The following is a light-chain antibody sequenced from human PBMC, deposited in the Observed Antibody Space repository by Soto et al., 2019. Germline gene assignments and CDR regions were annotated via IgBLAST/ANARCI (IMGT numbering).Light chain of an antibody. CDR3: QQRGSWPLT. CDR2: DAS. J-gene: IGKJ4*01. V-gene: IGKV3-11*01. Sequence: PGERATLSCRASQSVKSYLAWYQQKPGQAPRLLIYDASNRATGVPSRFSGSASGTDFTLTISSLEPEDFTVYYCQQRGSWPLTFGGGTKVDIK. CDR1: QSVKSY.